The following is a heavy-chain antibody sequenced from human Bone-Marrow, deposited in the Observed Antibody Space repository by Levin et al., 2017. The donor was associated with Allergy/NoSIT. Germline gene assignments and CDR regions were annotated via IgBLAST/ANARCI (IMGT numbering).Heavy chain of an antibody. CDR1: GFTFSSYA. CDR2: ISSNGGST. J-gene: IGHJ4*02. CDR3: ARDRSYYDSSGPVDY. D-gene: IGHD3-22*01. Sequence: SCAASGFTFSSYAMHWVRQAPGKGLEYVSAISSNGGSTYYANSVKGRFTISRDNSKNTLYLQMGSLRAEDMAVYYCARDRSYYDSSGPVDYWGQGTLVTVSS. V-gene: IGHV3-64*01.